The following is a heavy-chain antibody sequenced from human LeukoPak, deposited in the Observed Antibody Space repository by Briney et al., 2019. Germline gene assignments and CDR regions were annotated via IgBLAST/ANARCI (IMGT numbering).Heavy chain of an antibody. Sequence: PGGSLRLSCAASGFTFSDYGMHWVRQAPGKGLEWVVFIRYDGSETHYADSAKGRFTISRDNSRNTLYLQMNSLRTEDTAVYYCAKEGSSYYPDYWGQGTLVTVSS. CDR3: AKEGSSYYPDY. D-gene: IGHD3-10*01. CDR1: GFTFSDYG. J-gene: IGHJ4*02. V-gene: IGHV3-30*02. CDR2: IRYDGSET.